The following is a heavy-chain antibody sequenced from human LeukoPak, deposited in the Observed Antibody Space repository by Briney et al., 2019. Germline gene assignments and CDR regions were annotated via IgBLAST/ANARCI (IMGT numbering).Heavy chain of an antibody. D-gene: IGHD3-22*01. CDR3: ARSPSGYRFDS. V-gene: IGHV4-61*01. CDR1: GGYVNRGTFF. Sequence: SETLSLTCAVSGGYVNRGTFFWTWIRKPPGKGLEWIGYISNSGSTNYHPSLKSRVAISSDTSKTQFTLKLTSVTAADTAVYYCARSPSGYRFDSWGQGTLVTVSS. CDR2: ISNSGST. J-gene: IGHJ4*02.